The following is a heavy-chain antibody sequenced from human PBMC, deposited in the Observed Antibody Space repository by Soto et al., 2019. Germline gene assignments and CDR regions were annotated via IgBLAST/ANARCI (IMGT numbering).Heavy chain of an antibody. D-gene: IGHD1-26*01. Sequence: EVQLVESGGGLVKPGGSLRLSCAASGFTFSSYSMNWVRQAPGKGLEWVSSISSSSSYIYYADSVKGRFTISRDNAKNSLYLQMTRLRAEDTAVYYCASSGGDSRSYYFDYWGQGTLVTVSS. J-gene: IGHJ4*02. CDR3: ASSGGDSRSYYFDY. CDR1: GFTFSSYS. V-gene: IGHV3-21*01. CDR2: ISSSSSYI.